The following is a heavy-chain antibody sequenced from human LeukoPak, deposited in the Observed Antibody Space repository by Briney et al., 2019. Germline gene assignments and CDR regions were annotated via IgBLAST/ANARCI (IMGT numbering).Heavy chain of an antibody. V-gene: IGHV3-48*01. CDR1: GFTFSSYS. J-gene: IGHJ4*02. CDR2: ISSSSSTI. CDR3: AKDLGYSYAYLDY. Sequence: GGSLRLSCAASGFTFSSYSMNWVRQAPGKGLEWVSYISSSSSTIYYADSVKGRFTISRDNAKNSLYLQMNSLRAEDTALYYCAKDLGYSYAYLDYWGQGTLVTVSS. D-gene: IGHD5-18*01.